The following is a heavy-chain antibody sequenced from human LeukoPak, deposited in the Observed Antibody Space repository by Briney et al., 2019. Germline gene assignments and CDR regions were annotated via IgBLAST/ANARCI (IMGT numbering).Heavy chain of an antibody. V-gene: IGHV3-23*01. CDR2: IRGNGAST. CDR1: GFTVSSNY. J-gene: IGHJ3*02. D-gene: IGHD4-23*01. CDR3: AKDSDTTVVPDAFDM. Sequence: GGSLRLSCAASGFTVSSNYMSWVRQAPGKGLEWVSSIRGNGASTYYAASVKGRFVISRDNSNNTLYLQMMGLRAEDTAVYYCAKDSDTTVVPDAFDMWGQGTLVAVSS.